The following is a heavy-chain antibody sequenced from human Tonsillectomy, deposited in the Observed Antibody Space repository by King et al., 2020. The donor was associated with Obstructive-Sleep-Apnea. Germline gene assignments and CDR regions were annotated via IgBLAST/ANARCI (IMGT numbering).Heavy chain of an antibody. J-gene: IGHJ5*02. D-gene: IGHD6-13*01. CDR2: VYHSGST. CDR1: GGTFSDYY. Sequence: VQLQQWGAGLLKPSETLSLTCAVYGGTFSDYYWIWIRQPPGKGLEWIGDVYHSGSTNYIPSLKSRVTISVDMSKNQFSLKLNSVTAADTAVYYCARGSGAADVNWFDPWGQGALVTVSS. V-gene: IGHV4-34*01. CDR3: ARGSGAADVNWFDP.